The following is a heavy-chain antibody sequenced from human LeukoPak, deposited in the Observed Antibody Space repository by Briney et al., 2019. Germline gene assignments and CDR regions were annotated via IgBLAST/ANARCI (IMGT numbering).Heavy chain of an antibody. CDR2: ISPIFGTA. Sequence: SVKVSCKASGGTFSVYAISWVRQAPGQGLEWMGRISPIFGTASYAQKFQGRVTITTDESTSTAYMELSSLRSEDTAVYYCASGSYDYVWGSPTPYYFDYWGQGTLVTVSS. J-gene: IGHJ4*02. V-gene: IGHV1-69*05. D-gene: IGHD3-16*01. CDR3: ASGSYDYVWGSPTPYYFDY. CDR1: GGTFSVYA.